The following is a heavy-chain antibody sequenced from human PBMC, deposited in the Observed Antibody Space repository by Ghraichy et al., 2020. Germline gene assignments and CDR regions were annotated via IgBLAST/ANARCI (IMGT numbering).Heavy chain of an antibody. V-gene: IGHV3-15*01. CDR3: TTDSSGWYFFFYYYGMDV. CDR2: IKSKTDGGTT. J-gene: IGHJ6*02. Sequence: GGSLRLSCAASGFTFSNAWMSWVRQAPGKGLEWVGRIKSKTDGGTTDYAAPVKGRFTISRDDSKNTLYLQMNSLKTEDTAVYYCTTDSSGWYFFFYYYGMDVWGQGTTVTVSS. D-gene: IGHD6-19*01. CDR1: GFTFSNAW.